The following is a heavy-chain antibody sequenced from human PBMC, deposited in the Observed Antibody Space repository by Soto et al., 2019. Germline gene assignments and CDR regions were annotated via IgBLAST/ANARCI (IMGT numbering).Heavy chain of an antibody. CDR3: ARRLDDRADEGFDV. V-gene: IGHV1-69*18. D-gene: IGHD3-16*01. CDR2: IIPLFGTT. CDR1: VGTFSTYT. Sequence: QVHLVQSGAEVRKPGSSVKVSCKTSVGTFSTYTIYWVRQAPGQGLEWMGRIIPLFGTTRYAQNFQGRVTITAEESTSTTYMELSSLRAEDTALYYCARRLDDRADEGFDVWGEGTAVTVSA. J-gene: IGHJ3*01.